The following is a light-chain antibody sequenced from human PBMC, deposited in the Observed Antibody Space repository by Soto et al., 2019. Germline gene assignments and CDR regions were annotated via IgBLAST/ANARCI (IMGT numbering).Light chain of an antibody. CDR1: SSDVGGYNY. CDR3: SSYTSSSTLV. V-gene: IGLV2-14*01. Sequence: QSVVPQPASVSGSPGQSITISCTGTSSDVGGYNYVSWYQQHPGKAPKLMIYDVSNRPSGVSNRFSGSKSGNTASLTISGLQAEDEADYYCSSYTSSSTLVFGTGTKVTVL. J-gene: IGLJ1*01. CDR2: DVS.